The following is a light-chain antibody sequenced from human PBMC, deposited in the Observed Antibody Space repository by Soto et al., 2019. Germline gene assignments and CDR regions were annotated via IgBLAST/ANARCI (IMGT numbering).Light chain of an antibody. Sequence: QSVLTQSPSASGTPGQRVTISCSGSRSNIGRNFAYWYQHVPGTAPRLLIQRNNERPSGVPDRFSGSKSGTSVSLAISGLRSDDEATYCCAAWDDTLDAQVFGGGTQLTVL. CDR2: RNN. V-gene: IGLV1-47*01. J-gene: IGLJ7*01. CDR3: AAWDDTLDAQV. CDR1: RSNIGRNF.